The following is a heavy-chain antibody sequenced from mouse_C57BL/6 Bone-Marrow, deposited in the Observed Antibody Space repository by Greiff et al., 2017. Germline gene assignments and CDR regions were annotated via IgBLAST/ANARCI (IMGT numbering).Heavy chain of an antibody. V-gene: IGHV1-81*01. Sequence: VHLVESGAELARPGASVKLSCKASGYTFTSYGISWVKQRTGQGLEWIGEIYPRSGNTYYNEKFKGKATLTADKSSSTAYMELRSLTSEDSAVYFCARPDGYYFYYAMDYWGQGTSVTVSS. CDR3: ARPDGYYFYYAMDY. D-gene: IGHD2-3*01. CDR2: IYPRSGNT. CDR1: GYTFTSYG. J-gene: IGHJ4*01.